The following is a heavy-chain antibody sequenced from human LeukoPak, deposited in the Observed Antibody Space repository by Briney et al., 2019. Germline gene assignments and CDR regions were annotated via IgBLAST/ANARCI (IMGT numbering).Heavy chain of an antibody. J-gene: IGHJ4*02. V-gene: IGHV4-59*08. CDR2: IYYSGST. CDR1: GGSISSYY. Sequence: PSETLSLTCTVSGGSISSYYWSWIRQPPGNRLEWIGYIYYSGSTNYNPSLKSRVTISVDTSKNHFSLKLSSVTAADTAVYYCASRYDYSNYIDYWGQGTLVTVSS. CDR3: ASRYDYSNYIDY. D-gene: IGHD4-11*01.